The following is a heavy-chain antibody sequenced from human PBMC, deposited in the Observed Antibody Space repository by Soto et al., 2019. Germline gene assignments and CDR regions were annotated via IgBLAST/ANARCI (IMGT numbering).Heavy chain of an antibody. CDR1: GFTFSSYA. V-gene: IGHV3-23*01. D-gene: IGHD3-22*01. J-gene: IGHJ6*02. CDR2: ISGSGGST. Sequence: GGSLRLSCAASGFTFSSYAMNWVRQAPGKGLEWVSAISGSGGSTYYADSVKGRFTVSRDNSKNTLYLHMNSLRAEDTAVYYCAKDREDSSGYYYYYYYGMDVWGQGTTVTVSS. CDR3: AKDREDSSGYYYYYYYGMDV.